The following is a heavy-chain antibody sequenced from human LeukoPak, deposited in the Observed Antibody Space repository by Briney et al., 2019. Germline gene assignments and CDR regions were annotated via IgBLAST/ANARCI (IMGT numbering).Heavy chain of an antibody. CDR3: ARPLQGIVGAIGFHY. CDR1: EYSFATYW. J-gene: IGHJ4*02. CDR2: NYPSDSDT. D-gene: IGHD1-26*01. V-gene: IGHV5-51*01. Sequence: HGESLKISCQGSEYSFATYWIAWLRQKPAKGLEWMGINYPSDSDTRYSPSFQGQVTISADKSIKTAYLQWSSLKASDTAMYYCARPLQGIVGAIGFHYWGQGTLATVSS.